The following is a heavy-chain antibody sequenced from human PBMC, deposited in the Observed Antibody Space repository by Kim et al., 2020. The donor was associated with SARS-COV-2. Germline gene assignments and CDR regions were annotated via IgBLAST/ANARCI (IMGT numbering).Heavy chain of an antibody. CDR3: AKGEHRYCSSTSCLIL. CDR2: ISGSGGST. J-gene: IGHJ4*02. D-gene: IGHD2-2*01. CDR1: GFTFSSYA. Sequence: GGSLRLSCAASGFTFSSYAMSWVRQAPGKGLEWVSAISGSGGSTYYADSVKGRFTISRDNSKNTLYLQMNSLRAEDTAVYYCAKGEHRYCSSTSCLILWGQGTLVTVSS. V-gene: IGHV3-23*01.